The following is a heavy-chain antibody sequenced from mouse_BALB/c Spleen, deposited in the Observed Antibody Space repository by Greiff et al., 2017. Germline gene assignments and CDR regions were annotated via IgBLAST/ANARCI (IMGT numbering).Heavy chain of an antibody. D-gene: IGHD1-1*01. CDR2: IDPENGNT. J-gene: IGHJ4*01. Sequence: VQLKQSGAELVRPGALVKLSCKASGFNIKDYYMHWVKQRPEQGLEWIGWIDPENGNTKYDPKFQGKASITADTSSNTAYLQLSSLTSEDTAVYYCARKSYIYAMDYWGQGTSVTVSS. CDR3: ARKSYIYAMDY. V-gene: IGHV14-1*02. CDR1: GFNIKDYY.